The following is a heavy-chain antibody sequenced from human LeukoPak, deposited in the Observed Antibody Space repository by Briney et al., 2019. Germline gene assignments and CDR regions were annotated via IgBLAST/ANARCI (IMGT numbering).Heavy chain of an antibody. D-gene: IGHD2-21*02. V-gene: IGHV3-23*01. CDR2: IASSGLNT. CDR1: GFMFRDAA. CDR3: AKDQRIVVVTAKPYDY. J-gene: IGHJ4*02. Sequence: GGSLRLSCAASGFMFRDAAMTWVRQAPGKGLEWVSLIASSGLNTYYADSVRGRFTISRDNSKNTLYLQMNSLRAEDTAVYYCAKDQRIVVVTAKPYDYWGQGTLVTVSS.